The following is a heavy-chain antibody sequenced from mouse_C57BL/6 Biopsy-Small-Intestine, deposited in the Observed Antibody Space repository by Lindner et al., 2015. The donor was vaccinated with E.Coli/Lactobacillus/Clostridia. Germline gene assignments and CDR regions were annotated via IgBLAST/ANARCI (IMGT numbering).Heavy chain of an antibody. V-gene: IGHV1S29*02. Sequence: SVKVSCKASGYTFNAYYMHWVRQAPGQGLEWMGWINPNSGATDYAQKFQGRVTMTRDTSISTAYMELSSLRSDDTAVYYCARKKESYCGGDCPMDVWGQGTTVTVSS. CDR1: GYTFNAYY. J-gene: IGHJ1*01. CDR3: ARKKESYCGGDCPMDV. D-gene: IGHD1-1*02. CDR2: INPNSGAT.